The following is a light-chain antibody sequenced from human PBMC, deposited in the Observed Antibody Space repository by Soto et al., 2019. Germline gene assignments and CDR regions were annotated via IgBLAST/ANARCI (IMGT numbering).Light chain of an antibody. CDR2: AAS. Sequence: DIQMTQSPSSLSASVGDRVTITCRASQSINSYLNWYQQKPGKAPKLLIYAASILQSGVPSRFPGSGSGTHFTLTISSLQPEDFATYYCQQSYNTPPTFGQGTKVDIK. CDR3: QQSYNTPPT. CDR1: QSINSY. J-gene: IGKJ1*01. V-gene: IGKV1-39*01.